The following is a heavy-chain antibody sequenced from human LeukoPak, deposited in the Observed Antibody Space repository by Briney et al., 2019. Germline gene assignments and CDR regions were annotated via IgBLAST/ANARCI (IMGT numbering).Heavy chain of an antibody. CDR3: ARGEWDY. V-gene: IGHV3-48*01. CDR2: ISSSSSTI. CDR1: GFNFSTND. J-gene: IGHJ4*02. D-gene: IGHD3-3*01. Sequence: GGSLRLSCAASGFNFSTNDMNWVRQAPGKGLEWISYISSSSSTIHYADSVKGRFTISRDNGKNSLFLQMNSPRVEDTAVYYCARGEWDYWGQGALVTVSS.